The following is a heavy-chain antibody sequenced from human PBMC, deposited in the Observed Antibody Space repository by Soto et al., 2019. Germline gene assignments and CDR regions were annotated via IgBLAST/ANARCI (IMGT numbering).Heavy chain of an antibody. V-gene: IGHV1-69*12. CDR3: ASAVGNWHPFDP. J-gene: IGHJ5*02. D-gene: IGHD1-1*01. CDR2: IIPIFQTT. Sequence: QVQLVQSGPEVKKPGSSVKVSCKASGGAFTNYRISWVRQAPGQGLEWMGGIIPIFQTTNYAQKFQGRVTITVDESTTIAYMELTSLRSDDTAVYFRASAVGNWHPFDPWGQGTLVTVSS. CDR1: GGAFTNYR.